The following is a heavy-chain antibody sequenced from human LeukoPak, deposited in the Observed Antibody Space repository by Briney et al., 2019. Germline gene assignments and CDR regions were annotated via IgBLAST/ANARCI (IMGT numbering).Heavy chain of an antibody. J-gene: IGHJ3*02. CDR1: GYSFTSYW. CDR3: ASHIADDAFDI. CDR2: IYPGDSDT. Sequence: GESLKIYRKGSGYSFTSYWIRWVRQMPGQGLEWMGIIYPGDSDTRYSPSFQGQVTISADKSISTAYLQWSSLKASDTAMYYCASHIADDAFDIWGQGTMVTVSS. D-gene: IGHD2-15*01. V-gene: IGHV5-51*01.